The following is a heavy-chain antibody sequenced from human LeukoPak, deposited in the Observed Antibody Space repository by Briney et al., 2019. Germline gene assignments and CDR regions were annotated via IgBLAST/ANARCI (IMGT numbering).Heavy chain of an antibody. CDR2: IYTSGST. D-gene: IGHD3-22*01. CDR3: ARLYYYDSSGYYLYYYYYYGMDV. Sequence: SETLSLTCTVSGGSISSYYWSWIRQPAGKGLEWIGRIYTSGSTNYNPSLKSRVTMSVDTSKNQFSLKLSSVTAADTAVYYCARLYYYDSSGYYLYYYYYYGMDVWGQGTTVTVSS. CDR1: GGSISSYY. V-gene: IGHV4-4*07. J-gene: IGHJ6*02.